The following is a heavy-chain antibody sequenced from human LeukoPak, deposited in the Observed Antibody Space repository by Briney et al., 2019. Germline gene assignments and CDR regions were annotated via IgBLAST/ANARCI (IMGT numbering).Heavy chain of an antibody. CDR2: ISWNSGSI. CDR3: ARVRFGEFLNDY. CDR1: GFTFDDYA. J-gene: IGHJ4*02. Sequence: GGSLRLSCAASGFTFDDYAMHWVRQAPGKGLEWVSGISWNSGSIDYADSVKGRFTISRDNAKNSLYLQMNSLRAEDTALYYCARVRFGEFLNDYWGQGILVTVSS. V-gene: IGHV3-9*01. D-gene: IGHD3-10*01.